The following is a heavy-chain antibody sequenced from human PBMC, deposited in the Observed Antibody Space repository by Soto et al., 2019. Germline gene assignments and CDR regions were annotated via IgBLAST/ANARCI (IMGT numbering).Heavy chain of an antibody. CDR1: GGSIGSYY. J-gene: IGHJ5*02. CDR3: ARDIREFNWNYGWFDP. D-gene: IGHD1-7*01. Sequence: PSETLSLTCTVSGGSIGSYYWSWTRQPAGKGLEWIGRIYTSGSTNYNPSLKSRVTMSIDTSKNQFSLELSPVTAADTAVYFCARDIREFNWNYGWFDPWGQGTLVTVSS. V-gene: IGHV4-4*07. CDR2: IYTSGST.